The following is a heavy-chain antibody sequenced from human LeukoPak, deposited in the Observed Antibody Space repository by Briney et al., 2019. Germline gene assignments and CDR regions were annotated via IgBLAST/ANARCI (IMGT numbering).Heavy chain of an antibody. CDR1: GYTFTSYY. CDR3: ARDQSDWYYDILTGYPDHAFDP. D-gene: IGHD3-9*01. CDR2: INPNSGGT. Sequence: ASVKVSCKASGYTFTSYYMHWVRQAPGQGLEWMGWINPNSGGTNYAQKFQGRVTMTRDTSISTAYMELSRLRSDDTAVYYCARDQSDWYYDILTGYPDHAFDPWGQGTLVTVSS. V-gene: IGHV1-2*02. J-gene: IGHJ5*02.